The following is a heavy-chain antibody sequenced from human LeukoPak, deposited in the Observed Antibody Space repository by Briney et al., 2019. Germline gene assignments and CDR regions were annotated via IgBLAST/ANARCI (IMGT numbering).Heavy chain of an antibody. CDR3: ATRYGSGSRLGFSSGLDP. V-gene: IGHV1-24*01. Sequence: GASVKVSCKVSGYTLTELSMHWVRQAPGKGLEWMGGFDPEDGETIYAQKFQGRVTMTEDTSTDTAYMELSSLRSEDTAVYYCATRYGSGSRLGFSSGLDPWGQGTLVTVSS. CDR1: GYTLTELS. D-gene: IGHD3-10*01. J-gene: IGHJ5*02. CDR2: FDPEDGET.